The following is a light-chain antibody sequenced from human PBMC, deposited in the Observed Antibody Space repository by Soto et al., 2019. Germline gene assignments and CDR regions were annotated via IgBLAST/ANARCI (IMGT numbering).Light chain of an antibody. J-gene: IGKJ2*01. Sequence: EIVLTQSPGTLSLFPGERATLSCRASQSVSSSYLAWYQQKPGQAPRLLIYGASSRATGIPDRFSGSGSGTDFTLTICRLEPEDFAVYYCQQYGSSSYTFGQGTKLEIK. CDR3: QQYGSSSYT. V-gene: IGKV3-20*01. CDR1: QSVSSSY. CDR2: GAS.